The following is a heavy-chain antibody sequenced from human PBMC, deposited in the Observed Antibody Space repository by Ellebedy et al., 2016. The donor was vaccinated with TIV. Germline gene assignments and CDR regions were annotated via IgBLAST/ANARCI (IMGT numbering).Heavy chain of an antibody. V-gene: IGHV4-59*01. CDR3: ASAPNQDFYDY. CDR1: AGSISSYY. Sequence: MPSETLSLTCTVSAGSISSYYWSWIRQPPGKGLQWIAVSYYTGSTNYNPSLKSRVTISVDTSKKQVSLRLSSVTAADTAVYYCASAPNQDFYDYWGQGTLVTVSS. J-gene: IGHJ4*02. CDR2: SYYTGST.